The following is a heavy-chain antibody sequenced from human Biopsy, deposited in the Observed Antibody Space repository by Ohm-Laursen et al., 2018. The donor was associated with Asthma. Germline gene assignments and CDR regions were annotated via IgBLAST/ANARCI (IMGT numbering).Heavy chain of an antibody. J-gene: IGHJ4*02. V-gene: IGHV4-59*07. Sequence: SDTLSLTCTVSGVSIRSYYWTWIRQPPGKGLEWIGNIRYSGSTYSNPSLKSRVTISVDTSKKQIPLRLSSVIAADTAVYYCAGFCSGGNCPDHWGQGTLVTVSS. CDR2: IRYSGST. CDR1: GVSIRSYY. D-gene: IGHD2-15*01. CDR3: AGFCSGGNCPDH.